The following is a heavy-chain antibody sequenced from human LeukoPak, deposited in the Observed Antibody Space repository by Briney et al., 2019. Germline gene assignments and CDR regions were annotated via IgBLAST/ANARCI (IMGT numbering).Heavy chain of an antibody. CDR3: ARAPGYDMGNYYYYYYMDV. CDR2: INPNSGGT. J-gene: IGHJ6*03. Sequence: ASVKVSCKASGYTFTGYYMHWARQAPGQGLEWMGWINPNSGGTNYAQKFQGRVTMTRDTSISTAYMELSRLRSDDTAVYYCARAPGYDMGNYYYYYYMDVWGKGTTVTISS. V-gene: IGHV1-2*02. CDR1: GYTFTGYY. D-gene: IGHD5-12*01.